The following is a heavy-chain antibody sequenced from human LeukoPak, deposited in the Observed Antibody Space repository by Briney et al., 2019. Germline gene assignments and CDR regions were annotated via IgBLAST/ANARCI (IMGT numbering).Heavy chain of an antibody. J-gene: IGHJ4*02. D-gene: IGHD6-19*01. Sequence: QPGRSLRLSCAASGFTFNNYGMHWVRQAPGKGLEWVAVISYDGPNKYYADSVKGRFTISRDNAKNSLYLQMNSLRAEDTAVYYCARFSAKSGCNDYWGQGTLVTVSS. V-gene: IGHV3-30*03. CDR1: GFTFNNYG. CDR2: ISYDGPNK. CDR3: ARFSAKSGCNDY.